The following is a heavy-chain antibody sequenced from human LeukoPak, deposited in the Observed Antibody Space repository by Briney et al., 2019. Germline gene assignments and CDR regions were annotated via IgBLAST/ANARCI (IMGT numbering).Heavy chain of an antibody. Sequence: ETLSLTCTVSGGSISSGSYYWGWIRQPPGKGLEWVSVIYSGGSTYYADSVKGRFTISRDNSKNTLYLQMNSLRAEDTAVYYCASEDYGDFRGWGQGTLVTVSS. V-gene: IGHV3-66*01. CDR1: GGSISSGSYY. J-gene: IGHJ4*02. D-gene: IGHD4-17*01. CDR3: ASEDYGDFRG. CDR2: IYSGGST.